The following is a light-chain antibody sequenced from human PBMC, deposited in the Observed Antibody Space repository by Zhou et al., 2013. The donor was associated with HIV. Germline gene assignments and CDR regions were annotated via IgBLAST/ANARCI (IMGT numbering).Light chain of an antibody. CDR2: GAS. CDR1: QSVSSS. CDR3: QPYNNWPPXT. J-gene: IGKJ3*01. V-gene: IGKV3-15*01. Sequence: EIVVTQSPATLSVSPGERATLFCRASQSVSSSLAWYQQKPGQAPRLLIHGASTRATGIPARFSGSGSGTEFTLTISSLQSEDFGVYYCQPYNNWPPXTFGPGTIVDIK.